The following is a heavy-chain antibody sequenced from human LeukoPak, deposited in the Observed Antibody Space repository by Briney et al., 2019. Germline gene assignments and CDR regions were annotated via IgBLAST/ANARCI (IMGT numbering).Heavy chain of an antibody. CDR3: ARGLVYYYDSSGTFDY. J-gene: IGHJ4*02. CDR2: INHSGST. V-gene: IGHV4-34*01. Sequence: SETLSLTCAVYGGSFSGYYWSWIRQPPGKGLEWIGEINHSGSTNYNPSLKSRVTISVDTSKNQFSLKLSSVTAADTAVYHCARGLVYYYDSSGTFDYWGQGTLVTVSS. CDR1: GGSFSGYY. D-gene: IGHD3-22*01.